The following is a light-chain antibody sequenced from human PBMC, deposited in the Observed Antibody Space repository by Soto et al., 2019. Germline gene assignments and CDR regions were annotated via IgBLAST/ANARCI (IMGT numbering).Light chain of an antibody. CDR1: SSDVGAYIF. Sequence: QSALTQPPSASGSPGQSVTISCTGTSSDVGAYIFVSWYQQHPGKAPKLMVYDVNRRPPGVPDRFFGSKSGNTASLTISGLQAADEADYYCSSYSSGSTLLLFGGGTKLTVL. V-gene: IGLV2-8*01. CDR3: SSYSSGSTLLL. CDR2: DVN. J-gene: IGLJ2*01.